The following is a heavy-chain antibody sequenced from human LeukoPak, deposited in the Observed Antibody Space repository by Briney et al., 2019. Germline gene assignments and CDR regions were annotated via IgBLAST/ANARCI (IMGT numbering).Heavy chain of an antibody. J-gene: IGHJ6*03. D-gene: IGHD1-26*01. Sequence: GGSLRLSCAASGFTFSNAWMSWVRQAPGKGLEWVGRIKSKTDGGTTDYAAPVKGRFTISRDDSKNTLYLQMNSLKTEDTAVYYCTTLLASMGATTGYYYMDVWGKGTTVTVSS. CDR3: TTLLASMGATTGYYYMDV. CDR1: GFTFSNAW. V-gene: IGHV3-15*01. CDR2: IKSKTDGGTT.